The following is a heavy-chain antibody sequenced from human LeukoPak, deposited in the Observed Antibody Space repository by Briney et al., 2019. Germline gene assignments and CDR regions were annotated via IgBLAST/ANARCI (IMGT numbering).Heavy chain of an antibody. V-gene: IGHV3-21*01. CDR1: GFTFSDYS. CDR2: ISSSSSYI. CDR3: ARGDNWFDP. D-gene: IGHD5-24*01. J-gene: IGHJ5*02. Sequence: PGGSLRLSCAASGFTFSDYSMNWVRQAPGKGLEWVSSISSSSSYIYYAGSVKGRFTISRDNAKNSLYLQMNSLRAEDTAVYYCARGDNWFDPWGQGTLVTVSS.